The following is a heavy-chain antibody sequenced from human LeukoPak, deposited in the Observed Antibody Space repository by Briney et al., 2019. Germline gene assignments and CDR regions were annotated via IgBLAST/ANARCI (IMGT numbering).Heavy chain of an antibody. CDR3: ARDCGMSSISCSGYGWFDP. Sequence: ASVKVSCKASGYTFTSYGISWVRQAPGQGLEWMGWISAYNGNTNYAQKLQGRVTMTTDTSTSTAYMELRSLRSDDTAVYYCARDCGMSSISCSGYGWFDPWGQGTLVTVSS. D-gene: IGHD2-2*01. V-gene: IGHV1-18*01. CDR1: GYTFTSYG. CDR2: ISAYNGNT. J-gene: IGHJ5*02.